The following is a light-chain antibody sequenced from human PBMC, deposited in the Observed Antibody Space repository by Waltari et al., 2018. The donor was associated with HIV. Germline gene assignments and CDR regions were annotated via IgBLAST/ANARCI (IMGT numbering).Light chain of an antibody. J-gene: IGKJ2*01. CDR1: QILLSNANKQDY. CDR3: QQYFSVLYT. V-gene: IGKV4-1*01. Sequence: SPESLAVSVGETATLHCTSNQILLSNANKQDYVAWYQHKGGQRPRLLIYGASTRGSGVPDRVSGSGSGTDYSLTVNSLQAEDVAVYYCQQYFSVLYTFGQGTKLEIK. CDR2: GAS.